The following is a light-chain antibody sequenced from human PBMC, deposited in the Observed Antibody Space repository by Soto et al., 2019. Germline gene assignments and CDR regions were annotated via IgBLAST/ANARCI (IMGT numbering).Light chain of an antibody. V-gene: IGLV2-14*01. CDR1: SSDVGAYNY. CDR3: SSYTVINTAV. J-gene: IGLJ3*02. Sequence: QSVLTQPASVSGSPGQSISISCTGSSSDVGAYNYVAWYQQNPGKAPKLLIYEVDNRPSGISHRFPGSKSGNTASLTISGLQTEDEADYYCSSYTVINTAVFGGGTKLTVL. CDR2: EVD.